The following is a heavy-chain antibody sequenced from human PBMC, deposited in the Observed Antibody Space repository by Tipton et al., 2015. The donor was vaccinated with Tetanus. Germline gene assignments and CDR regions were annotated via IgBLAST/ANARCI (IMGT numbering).Heavy chain of an antibody. CDR1: GGSVSSGSYY. D-gene: IGHD6-19*01. J-gene: IGHJ6*02. V-gene: IGHV4-61*01. CDR2: IYYSGST. Sequence: TLSLTCTVSGGSVSSGSYYWSWIRQPPGKGLEWIGYIYYSGSTNYNPSLKSRVTISVDTSKNQFSLKLSSVTAADTAVYYCARVVEVAVAGMGLYYYYGMDVWGQGTTVTVSS. CDR3: ARVVEVAVAGMGLYYYYGMDV.